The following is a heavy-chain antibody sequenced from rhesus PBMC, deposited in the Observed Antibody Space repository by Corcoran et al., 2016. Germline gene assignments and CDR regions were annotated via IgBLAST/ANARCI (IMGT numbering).Heavy chain of an antibody. CDR2: VDPEDGAA. V-gene: IGHV1-111*02. J-gene: IGHJ4*01. CDR3: ATLLPGYSGSQIDY. D-gene: IGHD6-25*01. CDR1: GYTVTDYY. Sequence: EVQLMQSGAEVKKPGASVKISCKASGYTVTDYYLHWVRQAPGKGLEWMGRVDPEDGAAIHAQKCQDRFTITADPSTDTAYMELSSLRSEDTAVYYCATLLPGYSGSQIDYWGQGVLVTVSS.